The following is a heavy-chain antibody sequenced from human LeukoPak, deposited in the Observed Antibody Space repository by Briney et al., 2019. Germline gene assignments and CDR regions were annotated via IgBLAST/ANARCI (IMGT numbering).Heavy chain of an antibody. Sequence: GGSLRLSCAASGFTSSSYAMHWVRQAPGKGLEWVAVISYDGSNKYYADSVKGRFTISRDNSKNTLYLQMNSLRAEDTAVYYCAKGLRKLIVGSTEYYFDYWGQGTLVTVSS. CDR2: ISYDGSNK. D-gene: IGHD1-26*01. V-gene: IGHV3-30*04. CDR3: AKGLRKLIVGSTEYYFDY. J-gene: IGHJ4*02. CDR1: GFTSSSYA.